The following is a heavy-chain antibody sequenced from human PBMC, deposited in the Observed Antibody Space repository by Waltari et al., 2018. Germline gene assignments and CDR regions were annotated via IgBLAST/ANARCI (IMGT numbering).Heavy chain of an antibody. V-gene: IGHV3-7*01. J-gene: IGHJ2*01. CDR1: GFTFSSYW. D-gene: IGHD6-13*01. CDR2: IKQDGSEK. CDR3: ARDGYSSSWDDWYFDL. Sequence: EVQLVESGGGLVQPGGSLRLSCAASGFTFSSYWMSWVRQDPGKGLEWVANIKQDGSEKYYVDSVKGRFTISRDNAKNSLYLQMNSLRAEDTAVYYCARDGYSSSWDDWYFDLWGRGTLVTVSS.